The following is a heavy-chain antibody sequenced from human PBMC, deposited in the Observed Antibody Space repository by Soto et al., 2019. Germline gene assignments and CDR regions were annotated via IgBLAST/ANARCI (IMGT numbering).Heavy chain of an antibody. J-gene: IGHJ5*02. CDR3: ARRSSSWRNWFDP. D-gene: IGHD6-13*01. V-gene: IGHV4-39*01. CDR2: ISYSVST. Sequence: SQTLSLTCPVSGGSISSSSYYWGWIRQPPGKGLEWLGSISYSVSTYYNPSLKSRVTISVDTSKNQFSLKLSSVTAADTAVYYCARRSSSWRNWFDPWGQGTMVTVSS. CDR1: GGSISSSSYY.